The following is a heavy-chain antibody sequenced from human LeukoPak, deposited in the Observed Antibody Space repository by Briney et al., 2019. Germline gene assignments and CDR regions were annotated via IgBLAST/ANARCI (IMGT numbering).Heavy chain of an antibody. Sequence: SETLSLTCTVSGGSISSYYWSWIRQPPGKGPEWIGYIYYSGSTNYNPSLKSRVTISVDTSKNQFSLKLSSVTAADTAVYYCASCQWDSGGFDIWGQGTMVNVSS. CDR1: GGSISSYY. CDR3: ASCQWDSGGFDI. J-gene: IGHJ3*02. V-gene: IGHV4-59*01. D-gene: IGHD1-26*01. CDR2: IYYSGST.